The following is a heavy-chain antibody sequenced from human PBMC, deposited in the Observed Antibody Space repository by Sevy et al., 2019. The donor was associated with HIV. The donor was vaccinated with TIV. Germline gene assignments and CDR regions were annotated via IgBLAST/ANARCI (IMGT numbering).Heavy chain of an antibody. CDR3: ARRNDFDI. Sequence: SETLSLTCTVSGGSINSDRWNWIRQPPGKGLEWIGYVYYTGGTNYNPSLKNRVTISVDRTKNQFSLKLTSVTAADTAVYYCARRNDFDIWGQGTIVTVSS. V-gene: IGHV4-59*08. CDR1: GGSINSDR. J-gene: IGHJ3*02. CDR2: VYYTGGT.